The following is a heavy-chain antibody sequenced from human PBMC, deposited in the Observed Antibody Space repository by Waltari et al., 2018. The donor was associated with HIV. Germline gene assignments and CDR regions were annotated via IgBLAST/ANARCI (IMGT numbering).Heavy chain of an antibody. V-gene: IGHV1-46*03. D-gene: IGHD2-8*01. Sequence: QGQLVQSGSAMKQPGGSAHVSCKAPGYSFTTHFIHRFRQAPGQGLEWLVLIHPGVGNTGLARKFQGTRTLTRDTAKTTVYRNLKNLPAEDTAVYYCVRTYCTSSSCYYAFDVWGQGTLVTVSS. CDR1: GYSFTTHF. CDR3: VRTYCTSSSCYYAFDV. J-gene: IGHJ3*01. CDR2: IHPGVGNT.